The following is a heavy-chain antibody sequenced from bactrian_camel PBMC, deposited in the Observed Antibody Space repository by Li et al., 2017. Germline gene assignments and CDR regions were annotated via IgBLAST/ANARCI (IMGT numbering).Heavy chain of an antibody. V-gene: IGHV3S53*01. CDR1: GSIYDTMC. D-gene: IGHD3*01. Sequence: HVQLVESGGGSVQAGGSLRLSCASSGSIYDTMCMGWVRQAPGKDREGVAAIHRDGRTKYGDRVKGRFTISKDNAERILYLQMNNLKPEDTAMYYYAADHNRGCMGWPTVEYDITGQGTQVTVS. CDR3: AADHNRGCMGWPTVEYDI. CDR2: IHRDGRT. J-gene: IGHJ4*01.